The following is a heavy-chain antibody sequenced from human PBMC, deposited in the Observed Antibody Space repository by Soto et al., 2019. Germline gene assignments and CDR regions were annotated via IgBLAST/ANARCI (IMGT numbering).Heavy chain of an antibody. Sequence: QVQLVQSGAEVKKPGSSVKVSCKASGGTFSSYAISWVRQAPGQGLEWMGGIIPIFGTANYAQKFQGSVTITADEATSTAYMELSSLRSEDTAVYYCGGSHYYYYGIDVWGQGTTVTVSS. J-gene: IGHJ6*02. CDR3: GGSHYYYYGIDV. CDR2: IIPIFGTA. V-gene: IGHV1-69*12. CDR1: GGTFSSYA.